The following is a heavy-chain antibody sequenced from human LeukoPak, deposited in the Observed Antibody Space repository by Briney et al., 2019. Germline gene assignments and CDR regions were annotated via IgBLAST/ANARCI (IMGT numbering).Heavy chain of an antibody. D-gene: IGHD1-26*01. Sequence: GASVKASCKASGYTFTSYYMHWVRQAPGQGLEWMGIINPSGGSTSYAQKFQGRVTMTRDTSTSTVYMELSSLRSEDTAVYYCARDGVDFKWTYWGQGTLVTVSS. J-gene: IGHJ4*02. CDR3: ARDGVDFKWTY. CDR2: INPSGGST. CDR1: GYTFTSYY. V-gene: IGHV1-46*01.